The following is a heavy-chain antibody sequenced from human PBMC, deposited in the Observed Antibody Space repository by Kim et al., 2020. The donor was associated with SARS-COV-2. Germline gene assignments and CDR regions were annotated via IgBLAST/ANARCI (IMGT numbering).Heavy chain of an antibody. Sequence: GGSLRLSCAASGFIFGNYAMTWVRQAPGKGLQWVSSIGGDGGNPRYSDSVTGRFTVSKDNSKDTLYLQMNSLRVEDTGFYYWAKDAIPYNKRWDWFDSWGQGTLVTVSS. CDR1: GFIFGNYA. CDR3: AKDAIPYNKRWDWFDS. J-gene: IGHJ5*01. CDR2: IGGDGGNP. V-gene: IGHV3-23*01. D-gene: IGHD2-21*01.